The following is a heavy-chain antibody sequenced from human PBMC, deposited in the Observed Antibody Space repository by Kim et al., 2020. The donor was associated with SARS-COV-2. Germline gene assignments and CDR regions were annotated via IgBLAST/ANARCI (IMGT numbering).Heavy chain of an antibody. D-gene: IGHD3-10*01. V-gene: IGHV4-4*02. CDR3: ARVAMVRGVIGYYYGMDV. J-gene: IGHJ6*02. CDR2: IYHSGST. Sequence: SETLSLTCAVSGGSISSSNWWSWVRQPPGKGLEWIGEIYHSGSTNYNPSLKSRVTISVDKSKNQFSLKLSSVTAADTAVYYCARVAMVRGVIGYYYGMDVWGQGTTVTVSS. CDR1: GGSISSSNW.